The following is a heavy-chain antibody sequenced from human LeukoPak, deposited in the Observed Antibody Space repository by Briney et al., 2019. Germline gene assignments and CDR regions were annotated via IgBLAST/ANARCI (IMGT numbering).Heavy chain of an antibody. V-gene: IGHV4-59*01. CDR2: IYYTGST. CDR1: GGSISTYY. J-gene: IGHJ4*02. CDR3: ARVMTYYDILTGYFPYYFDY. Sequence: SETLSLTCTLSGGSISTYYWSWVRQPPGKGLEWIGYIYYTGSTDYNPSLKSRVTMSVDTSKNQFSLKLSSVTAADTAVYYCARVMTYYDILTGYFPYYFDYWGQGTLVTVSS. D-gene: IGHD3-9*01.